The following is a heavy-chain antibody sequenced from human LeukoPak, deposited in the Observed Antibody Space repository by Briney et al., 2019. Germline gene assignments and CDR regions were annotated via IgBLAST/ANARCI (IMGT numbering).Heavy chain of an antibody. CDR2: IRWDGVST. J-gene: IGHJ4*02. D-gene: IGHD3-10*01. Sequence: GGSLRLSCAASGFTFDDYTMHWVRQAPGKGLEWVSLIRWDGVSTYYADSVKGRFTISRDNSKNTLYLQMNSLRAEDTAVYYCARDSGVRYGRSADYWGQGTLVTVSS. CDR1: GFTFDDYT. CDR3: ARDSGVRYGRSADY. V-gene: IGHV3-43*01.